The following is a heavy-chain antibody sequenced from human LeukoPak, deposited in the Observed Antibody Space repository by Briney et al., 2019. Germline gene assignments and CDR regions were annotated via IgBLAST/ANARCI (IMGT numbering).Heavy chain of an antibody. CDR3: ARGVTTVTTPFDS. V-gene: IGHV4-59*01. D-gene: IGHD4-17*01. Sequence: SETLSLTCAVYGGSFSYYWSWIRQPPGKGLEWIGYIYYSGSTNYNPSLKSRVTISVDTPKNQFSLKLSSVTAADTAVYYCARGVTTVTTPFDSWGQGALVTVSS. CDR2: IYYSGST. CDR1: GGSFSYY. J-gene: IGHJ4*02.